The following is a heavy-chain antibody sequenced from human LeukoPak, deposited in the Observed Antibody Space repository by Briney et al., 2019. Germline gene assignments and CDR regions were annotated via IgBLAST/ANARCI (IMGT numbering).Heavy chain of an antibody. V-gene: IGHV3-23*01. CDR1: GFTFSSYA. J-gene: IGHJ4*02. CDR2: ISGSGGST. Sequence: GGSLRLSCAASGFTFSSYAMSWVRQAPGKGLEWVSAISGSGGSTYYADSVKGRFTISRDNSKNTQYLQMNSRRAEDTAVYYCAKDLLELLFVFDYWGQGTLVAVSS. D-gene: IGHD2-21*02. CDR3: AKDLLELLFVFDY.